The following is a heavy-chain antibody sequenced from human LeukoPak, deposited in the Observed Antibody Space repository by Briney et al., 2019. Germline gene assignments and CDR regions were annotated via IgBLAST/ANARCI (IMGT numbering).Heavy chain of an antibody. CDR1: GYTFTSYA. Sequence: GASVKVSCKASGYTFTSYAMHWVRQAPGQRLEWMGWINAGNGNTKYSQKFQGRVTMTRDTSTSTVYMELSSLRSDDTAVYYCASERSYGDYYYCYGMDVWGQGTTVTVSS. J-gene: IGHJ6*02. CDR2: INAGNGNT. CDR3: ASERSYGDYYYCYGMDV. V-gene: IGHV1-3*01. D-gene: IGHD4-17*01.